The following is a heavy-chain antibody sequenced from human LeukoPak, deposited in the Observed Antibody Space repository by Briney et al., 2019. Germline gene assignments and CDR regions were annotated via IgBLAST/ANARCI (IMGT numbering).Heavy chain of an antibody. V-gene: IGHV1-2*02. J-gene: IGHJ4*02. Sequence: GASVKVSCKASGYTFTGYYMHWVRQAPGQGLEWMGWINPNSGGTNYAQKFQGRVTMTRDTSISTAYMELSRLRSDDTAVYYCARYPPSMVRGVTISEGGTLDDYWGQGTLVTVSS. CDR2: INPNSGGT. D-gene: IGHD3-10*01. CDR3: ARYPPSMVRGVTISEGGTLDDY. CDR1: GYTFTGYY.